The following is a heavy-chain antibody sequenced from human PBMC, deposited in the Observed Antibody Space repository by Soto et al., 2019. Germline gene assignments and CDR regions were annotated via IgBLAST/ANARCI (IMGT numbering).Heavy chain of an antibody. CDR1: GGTFSSYA. CDR3: ATLLEWLPPRNYSYYGMEV. Sequence: ASVKVSCKASGGTFSSYAISWVRQAPGQGLEWMGGIIPIFGTANYAQKFQGRVTITADESTRTAYMELSSLGSEESAVYYCATLLEWLPPRNYSYYGMEVWGQGTTVTVCS. D-gene: IGHD3-3*01. V-gene: IGHV1-69*13. J-gene: IGHJ6*02. CDR2: IIPIFGTA.